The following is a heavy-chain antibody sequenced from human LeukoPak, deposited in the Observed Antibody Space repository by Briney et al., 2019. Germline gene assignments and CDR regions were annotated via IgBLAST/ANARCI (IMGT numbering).Heavy chain of an antibody. CDR1: GFTFSSYA. CDR3: VRDRGSGSYYFDY. J-gene: IGHJ4*02. D-gene: IGHD1-26*01. Sequence: PGGSLRLSCSASGFTFSSYAMHWVRQAPRKGLEYVSAISSNGGSTYYADSVKGRFTISRDNSKNTLYLQMSSLRAEDTAVYYCVRDRGSGSYYFDYWGQGTLVTVSS. V-gene: IGHV3-64D*06. CDR2: ISSNGGST.